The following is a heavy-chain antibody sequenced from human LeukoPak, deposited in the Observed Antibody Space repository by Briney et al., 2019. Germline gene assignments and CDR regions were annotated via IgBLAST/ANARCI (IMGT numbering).Heavy chain of an antibody. CDR3: ARGGRWSDY. Sequence: SETLSLTCAVYGGSFSGYYWSWIRQPPGKGLEWIGEINHSGSTNYNPSLKSRVTISVDTSKNQFSLKLSSVTAADTAVYYRARGGRWSDYWGQGTLVTVSS. CDR2: INHSGST. D-gene: IGHD2-15*01. CDR1: GGSFSGYY. V-gene: IGHV4-34*01. J-gene: IGHJ4*02.